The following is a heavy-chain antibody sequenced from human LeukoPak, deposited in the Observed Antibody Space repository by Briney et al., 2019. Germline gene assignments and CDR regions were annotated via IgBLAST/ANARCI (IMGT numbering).Heavy chain of an antibody. J-gene: IGHJ6*03. CDR1: GFTFSTYP. CDR2: ISRDGSDP. D-gene: IGHD3-3*02. V-gene: IGHV3-30*15. CDR3: AEDGGTIFDVVNYYMDV. Sequence: GGSLRLSCAASGFTFSTYPIHWVRQAPGKGLEWVAIISRDGSDPRYADSVKGRFTVSRDNSKNTLYLQMSSLRAEDTAVYYCAEDGGTIFDVVNYYMDVWGKGTTVTVSS.